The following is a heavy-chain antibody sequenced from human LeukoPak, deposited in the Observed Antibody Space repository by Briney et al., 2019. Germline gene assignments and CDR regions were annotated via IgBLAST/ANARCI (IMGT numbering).Heavy chain of an antibody. V-gene: IGHV4-34*01. J-gene: IGHJ4*02. D-gene: IGHD4-17*01. CDR3: ARGGATVTTFRDFHY. CDR1: GGSFSGYY. Sequence: SETLSLTCAVYGGSFSGYYWSWIRQPPGKGLGWIGEINHSGSTNYNPSLKSRVTISVDTSKNQFSLKLSSVTAADTAVYYCARGGATVTTFRDFHYWGQGTLVTVSS. CDR2: INHSGST.